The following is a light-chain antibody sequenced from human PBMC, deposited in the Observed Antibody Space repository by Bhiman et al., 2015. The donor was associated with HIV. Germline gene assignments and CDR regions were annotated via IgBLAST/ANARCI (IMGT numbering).Light chain of an antibody. Sequence: QSALTQPASVSGSPGQSITISCTGTGSDVGGYNHVSWYQQHPGKAPKLMIYDVTNRPSGVSNRFSGSKSGNTASLSISGLQAEDEADYYCNSYTSSSSPYVFGSGTKVTVL. CDR3: NSYTSSSSPYV. J-gene: IGLJ1*01. CDR1: GSDVGGYNH. CDR2: DVT. V-gene: IGLV2-14*03.